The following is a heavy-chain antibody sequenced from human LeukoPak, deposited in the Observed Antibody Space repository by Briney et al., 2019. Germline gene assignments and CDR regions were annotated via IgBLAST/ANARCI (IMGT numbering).Heavy chain of an antibody. J-gene: IGHJ5*02. Sequence: ASVKVSCKASGYTFTGYYMHWVRQAPGQGLEWMGWISAYNGNTNYAQKLQGRVTMTTDTSTSTAYMELRSLRSDDTAVYYCARDSGIAVAGYNWFDPWGQGTLVTVSS. CDR2: ISAYNGNT. V-gene: IGHV1-18*04. CDR3: ARDSGIAVAGYNWFDP. D-gene: IGHD6-19*01. CDR1: GYTFTGYY.